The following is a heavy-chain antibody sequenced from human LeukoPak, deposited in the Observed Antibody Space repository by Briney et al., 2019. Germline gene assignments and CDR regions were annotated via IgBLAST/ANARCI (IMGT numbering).Heavy chain of an antibody. V-gene: IGHV3-13*01. J-gene: IGHJ3*02. D-gene: IGHD2-2*01. CDR2: IGTARDT. CDR1: GFPYRIYD. CDR3: ARVLRHCSSTCCYHDAFDI. Sequence: GGSVSLLCGASGFPYRIYDMHWVRQATGKALEWVSAIGTARDTYYSGPMKARFTSSRENVKNFVYLQRISLIAGDTGVYYCARVLRHCSSTCCYHDAFDIWGQGTSVTVSS.